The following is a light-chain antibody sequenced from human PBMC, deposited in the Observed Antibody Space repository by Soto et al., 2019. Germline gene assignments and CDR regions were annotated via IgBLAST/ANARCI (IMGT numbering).Light chain of an antibody. CDR3: QQYSSYWT. CDR2: KSS. Sequence: ILMTQSPSSLSASVGDTVTITCRASQDVDKWLAWYQQKPGKAPKLLFWKSSTLIGGVPSSFSAVGSWTQYSLTISGLQPEDVATYYCQQYSSYWTFGQGTMVEIK. CDR1: QDVDKW. V-gene: IGKV1-5*03. J-gene: IGKJ1*01.